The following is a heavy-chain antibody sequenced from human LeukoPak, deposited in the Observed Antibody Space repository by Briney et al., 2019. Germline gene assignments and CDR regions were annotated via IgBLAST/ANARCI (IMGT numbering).Heavy chain of an antibody. Sequence: SETLCLTCTVSGGSISRYYWNWIRQPPGKGLEWIGYIYYNGTNNYNPSLKTRVTISVHTSRSLFALRLSSVTAADTAVYYCARSPSGREWDPLHFDYWGQGTPVTVSS. CDR1: GGSISRYY. CDR3: ARSPSGREWDPLHFDY. V-gene: IGHV4-59*01. CDR2: IYYNGTN. D-gene: IGHD1-26*01. J-gene: IGHJ4*02.